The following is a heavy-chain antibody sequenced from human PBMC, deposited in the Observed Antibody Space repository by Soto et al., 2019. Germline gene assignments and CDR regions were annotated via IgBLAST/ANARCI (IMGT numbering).Heavy chain of an antibody. CDR2: IYHSGST. Sequence: LSLTCSVSGGSIRSGGSYWSWIRQYPGEGLEWIGSIYHSGSTHYNPSLKSRITISVDTSKNQFSLRLRSVTAADTAVYYCARSSGYSGNEPLDYWGRGILVTVSS. CDR3: ARSSGYSGNEPLDY. V-gene: IGHV4-31*03. D-gene: IGHD3-22*01. CDR1: GGSIRSGGSY. J-gene: IGHJ4*02.